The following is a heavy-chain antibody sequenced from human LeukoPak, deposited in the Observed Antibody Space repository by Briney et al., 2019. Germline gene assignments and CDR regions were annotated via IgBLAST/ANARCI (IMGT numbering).Heavy chain of an antibody. V-gene: IGHV1-69*05. CDR3: ARSDLTGTPGY. CDR2: IIPIFGTA. CDR1: GYTLTELS. Sequence: GASVKVSCKVSGYTLTELSMHWVRQAPGQGLEWMGGIIPIFGTANYAQKFQGRVTITTDESTSTAYMELSSLRSEDTAVYYCARSDLTGTPGYWGQGTLVTVSS. J-gene: IGHJ4*02. D-gene: IGHD1-20*01.